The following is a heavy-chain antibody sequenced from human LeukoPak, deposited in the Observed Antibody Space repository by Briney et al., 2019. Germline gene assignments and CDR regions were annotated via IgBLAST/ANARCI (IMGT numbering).Heavy chain of an antibody. CDR2: IRSKAYGGTT. V-gene: IGHV3-49*04. D-gene: IGHD3-3*01. J-gene: IGHJ4*02. CDR3: TVSRFLEWFLPFDY. CDR1: GFTFGDYA. Sequence: GGSLRLSCTASGFTFGDYAMSWVRQAPGKGLEWVGFIRSKAYGGTTEYAASVKGRFTISRDDSKSIAYLQMNSLKTEDTAVYYCTVSRFLEWFLPFDYWGQGTLVTVSS.